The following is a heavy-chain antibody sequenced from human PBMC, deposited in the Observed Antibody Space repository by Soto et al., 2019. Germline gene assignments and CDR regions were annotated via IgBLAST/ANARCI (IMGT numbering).Heavy chain of an antibody. CDR3: AREEVAIIGGYQEPGIAALRAFDI. V-gene: IGHV1-69*13. Sequence: GASVKVSCKASGGTFSSYAISWVRQAPGQGLEWMGGIIPIFGTANYAQKFQGRVTITADESTSTAYMELSSLRSEDTAVYYCAREEVAIIGGYQEPGIAALRAFDIWGQGTMVTVSS. D-gene: IGHD6-13*01. CDR1: GGTFSSYA. J-gene: IGHJ3*02. CDR2: IIPIFGTA.